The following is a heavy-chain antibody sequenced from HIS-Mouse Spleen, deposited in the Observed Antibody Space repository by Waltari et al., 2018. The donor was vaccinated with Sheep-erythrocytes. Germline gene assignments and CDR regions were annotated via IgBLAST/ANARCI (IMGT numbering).Heavy chain of an antibody. D-gene: IGHD1-1*01. CDR2: ISYDGSNK. Sequence: QVQLVESGGGVVQPGRSLRLSCAAAGFPFSSYGMHWVLQAPGKGLEWVAVISYDGSNKYYADSVKGRFTISRDNSKNTLYLQMNSLRAEDTAVYYCAKVRTVNYWYFDLWGRGTLVTVSS. J-gene: IGHJ2*01. CDR1: GFPFSSYG. V-gene: IGHV3-30*18. CDR3: AKVRTVNYWYFDL.